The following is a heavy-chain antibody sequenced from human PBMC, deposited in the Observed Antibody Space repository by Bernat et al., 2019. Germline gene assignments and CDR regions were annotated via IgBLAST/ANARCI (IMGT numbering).Heavy chain of an antibody. V-gene: IGHV3-74*01. D-gene: IGHD6-19*01. CDR1: GFTFSSYW. J-gene: IGHJ4*02. CDR2: INSDGSST. Sequence: DVQLVESGGGLVQPGGSLRLSCAASGFTFSSYWMHWVRQAPGKGLVWVSRINSDGSSTSYADSVKGRFTISRDNAKNTLYLQMNRLRPEDTAVYYCARGPASNIAVDGTYGYWGQGTLVTVSS. CDR3: ARGPASNIAVDGTYGY.